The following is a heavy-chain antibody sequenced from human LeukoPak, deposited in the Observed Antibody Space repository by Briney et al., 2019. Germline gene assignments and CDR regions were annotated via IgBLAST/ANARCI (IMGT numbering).Heavy chain of an antibody. V-gene: IGHV4-34*01. J-gene: IGHJ4*02. CDR1: GGSFSGYY. CDR2: INHSGST. D-gene: IGHD3-9*01. CDR3: ARHHLTVPFDY. Sequence: PSETLSLTCAVYGGSFSGYYWSWIRQPPGKGLEWIGEINHSGSTNYNPSLKSRVTISVDTSKNQFSLKLSSVTAADTAVYYCARHHLTVPFDYWGQGTLVTVSS.